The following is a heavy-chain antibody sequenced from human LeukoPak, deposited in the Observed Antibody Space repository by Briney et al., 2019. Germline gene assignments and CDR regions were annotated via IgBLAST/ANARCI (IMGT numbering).Heavy chain of an antibody. CDR2: IYHSGST. J-gene: IGHJ4*02. D-gene: IGHD3-10*01. CDR1: GGSISSSNW. CDR3: ARSKGVYYASRSFYNREDF. Sequence: SGTLSLTCAVSGGSISSSNWWSWVRQPPGKGLEWIVEIYHSGSTNYNPSLKSRVTISVDKSKNQFSLKLSSVTAADTAVYYCARSKGVYYASRSFYNREDFWGQGTLVTVSS. V-gene: IGHV4-4*02.